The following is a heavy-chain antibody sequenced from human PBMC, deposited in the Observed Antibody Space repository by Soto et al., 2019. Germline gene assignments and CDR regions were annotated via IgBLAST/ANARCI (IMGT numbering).Heavy chain of an antibody. CDR3: ARDPGSGWEYLQH. D-gene: IGHD6-19*01. V-gene: IGHV3-21*01. Sequence: PGGSLRLSCAASGFTFSNYGMNWVRQAPGKGLEWVSSISSGSSYIFYADSVKGRFTISRDKAENSLYLQMNSLTAEDSAVYDCARDPGSGWEYLQHWGQGTLVTVSS. J-gene: IGHJ1*01. CDR2: ISSGSSYI. CDR1: GFTFSNYG.